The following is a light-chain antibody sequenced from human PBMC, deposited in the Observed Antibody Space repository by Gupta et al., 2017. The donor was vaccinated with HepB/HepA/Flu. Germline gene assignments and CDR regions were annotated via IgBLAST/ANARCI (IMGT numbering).Light chain of an antibody. CDR1: LSLHSNGSHH. Sequence: DILMTQSPLSLPVTPGEPASISCRSSLSLHSNGSHHLDWYLQKPVQTPQLLIYLSSTRASAVPDRFSGSGSGTDFTLKISRVDADDVGVYYCMQTLQTPRASGQGTKVEIK. V-gene: IGKV2-28*01. J-gene: IGKJ1*01. CDR2: LSS. CDR3: MQTLQTPRA.